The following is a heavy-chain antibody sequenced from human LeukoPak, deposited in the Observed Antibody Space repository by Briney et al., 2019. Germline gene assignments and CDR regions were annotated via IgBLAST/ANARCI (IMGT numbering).Heavy chain of an antibody. CDR3: ARDGSAVAGGPLRY. D-gene: IGHD6-19*01. CDR1: GGTFSSYA. CDR2: IIPIFGTA. Sequence: GASVEVSCKASGGTFSSYAISWVRQAPGQGLEWMGRIIPIFGTANYAQKFQGRVTITTDESTSTAYMELSSLRSEDTAVYYCARDGSAVAGGPLRYWGQGTLVTVSS. V-gene: IGHV1-69*05. J-gene: IGHJ4*02.